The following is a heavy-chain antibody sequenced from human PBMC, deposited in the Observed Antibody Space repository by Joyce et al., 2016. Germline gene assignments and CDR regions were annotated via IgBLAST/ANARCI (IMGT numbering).Heavy chain of an antibody. V-gene: IGHV3-30*03. CDR3: AGGILTGYFDY. D-gene: IGHD3-9*01. J-gene: IGHJ4*02. Sequence: QGQLVESGGGMVQPGRSLRLSCAASGFTFSNYGMHWVRQAPGKGLEWVAVISYDGSNKHYGDSVKGRFTISRDNSKNTLYLQMNSLRAEDTAVYYCAGGILTGYFDYWGQGTLVTVSS. CDR1: GFTFSNYG. CDR2: ISYDGSNK.